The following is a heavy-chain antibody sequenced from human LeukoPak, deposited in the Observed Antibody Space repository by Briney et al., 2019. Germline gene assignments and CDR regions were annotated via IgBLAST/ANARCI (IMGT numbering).Heavy chain of an antibody. J-gene: IGHJ4*02. V-gene: IGHV4-34*01. CDR3: ARGRRVGATSFDY. D-gene: IGHD1-26*01. Sequence: PSETLSLTCAVYGGSFSGYYWSWIRQPPGKGLEWIGEINHSGSTNYNPSLKSRVTISVDTSKNQFSLKLSSVTAADTAVYYCARGRRVGATSFDYWGQGTLVTVSS. CDR2: INHSGST. CDR1: GGSFSGYY.